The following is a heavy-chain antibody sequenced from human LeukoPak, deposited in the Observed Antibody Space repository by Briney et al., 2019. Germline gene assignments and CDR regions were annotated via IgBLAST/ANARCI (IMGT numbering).Heavy chain of an antibody. Sequence: GGSLRLSCAASGFSLSSYAMSWVRQAPGKGLEWVSFISVSGGSTYYADSVKGRFTISRDNSTNTLYLQMNSLRAGDTAVYYCTKSGSRETVDYWGQGTLVTVSS. J-gene: IGHJ4*02. D-gene: IGHD6-25*01. CDR3: TKSGSRETVDY. CDR1: GFSLSSYA. CDR2: ISVSGGST. V-gene: IGHV3-23*01.